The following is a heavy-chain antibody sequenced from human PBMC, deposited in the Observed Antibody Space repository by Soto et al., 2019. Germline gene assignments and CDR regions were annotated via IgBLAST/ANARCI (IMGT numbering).Heavy chain of an antibody. CDR1: GGSISSGGYY. CDR3: ARDRGYDAHDYYYNAMDV. J-gene: IGHJ6*02. V-gene: IGHV4-31*03. CDR2: IYYSGST. Sequence: SETLSLTCTVSGGSISSGGYYWSWIRQHPGKGLEWIGYIYYSGSTYYNPSLKSRVTISVDTSKNQFSLKLSPVTAEDTAVYYCARDRGYDAHDYYYNAMDVWGQGTTVTVSS. D-gene: IGHD2-15*01.